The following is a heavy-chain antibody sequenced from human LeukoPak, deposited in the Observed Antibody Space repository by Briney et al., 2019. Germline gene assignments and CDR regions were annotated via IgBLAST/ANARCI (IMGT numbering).Heavy chain of an antibody. CDR2: ISAYNGNT. CDR1: GYTFTSYG. Sequence: EASVKVSCKASGYTFTSYGISWVRQAPGQGLEWMGWISAYNGNTNYAQKFQGRVTITADKSTSTAYMELSSLRSEDTAVYYCARDLIAAAGLYYFDYWGQGTLVTVSS. D-gene: IGHD6-13*01. V-gene: IGHV1-18*01. CDR3: ARDLIAAAGLYYFDY. J-gene: IGHJ4*02.